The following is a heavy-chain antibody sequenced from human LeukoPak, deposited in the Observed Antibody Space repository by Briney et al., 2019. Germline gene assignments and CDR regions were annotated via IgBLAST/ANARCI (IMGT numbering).Heavy chain of an antibody. V-gene: IGHV3-23*01. J-gene: IGHJ4*02. Sequence: GGSLRLSCAASGFTFTSYVMSWVRQAPGKGLEWVSGISGSGGSTYYADSVKGRFTISRDNSKNTVYLQMNSLRAEDTAVYYCAKGSNPGITVALDYWGQGALVTVPS. CDR3: AKGSNPGITVALDY. CDR1: GFTFTSYV. CDR2: ISGSGGST. D-gene: IGHD6-19*01.